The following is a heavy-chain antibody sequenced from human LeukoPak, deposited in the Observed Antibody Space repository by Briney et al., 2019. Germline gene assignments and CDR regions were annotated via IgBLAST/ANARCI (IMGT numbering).Heavy chain of an antibody. CDR3: ARHRDTAMVY. D-gene: IGHD5-18*01. V-gene: IGHV4-38-2*02. CDR1: GYSISSGYY. J-gene: IGHJ4*02. Sequence: SETLSLTCTVSGYSISSGYYWGWIRQPPGKGLEWIGSIYHSGSTYYNPSLKSRVTISVDTSKNQFSLKLSSVTAADTAVYYCARHRDTAMVYWGQGTLVTVSS. CDR2: IYHSGST.